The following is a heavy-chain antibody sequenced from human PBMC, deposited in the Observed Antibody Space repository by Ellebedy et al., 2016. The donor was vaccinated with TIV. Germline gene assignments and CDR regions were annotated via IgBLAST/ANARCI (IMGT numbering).Heavy chain of an antibody. J-gene: IGHJ4*02. CDR3: ARVRVATVHYFDY. D-gene: IGHD5-12*01. CDR1: RYTFTSYD. V-gene: IGHV1-8*01. CDR2: MNPNSGNT. Sequence: ASVKVSXKASRYTFTSYDINWVRQATGQGLEWMGWMNPNSGNTGYAQKFQGRVTMTRNTSISTAYMELSSLRSEDTAVYYCARVRVATVHYFDYWGQGTLVTVSS.